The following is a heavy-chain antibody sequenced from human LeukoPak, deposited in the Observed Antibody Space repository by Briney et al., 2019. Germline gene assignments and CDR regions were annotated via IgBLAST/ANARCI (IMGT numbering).Heavy chain of an antibody. CDR2: ISGSGGST. D-gene: IGHD6-13*01. J-gene: IGHJ3*02. V-gene: IGHV3-23*01. CDR1: GFTFSSYA. Sequence: PGGSLRLSCAASGFTFSSYAMSWVRQAPGKGLEWVSAISGSGGSTYYADSVKGRFTISRDNSKNTLYLQMNSLRAEDTAVYYCAKALRIAAASDDAFDIWGQGTVVTVSS. CDR3: AKALRIAAASDDAFDI.